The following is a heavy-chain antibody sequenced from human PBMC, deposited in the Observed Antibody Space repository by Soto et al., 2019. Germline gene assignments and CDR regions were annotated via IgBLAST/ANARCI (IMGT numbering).Heavy chain of an antibody. CDR2: IIPIFGTA. CDR3: AGGGGGVYNLGRVV. V-gene: IGHV1-69*06. Sequence: QVQLVQSGAEVKKPGSSVKVSCKASGGTFSSYAISWVRQAPGQGLEWMGGIIPIFGTANYAQKFQGRVTIPADNAKSTVCGVTGGLRWGDSAVYCGAGGGGGVYNLGRVVGGQDPPFTFPS. D-gene: IGHD3-16*01. CDR1: GGTFSSYA. J-gene: IGHJ6*02.